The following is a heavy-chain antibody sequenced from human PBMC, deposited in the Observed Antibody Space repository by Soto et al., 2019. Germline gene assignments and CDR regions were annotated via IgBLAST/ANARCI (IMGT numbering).Heavy chain of an antibody. Sequence: SETLCLTCAVYGGSFSGYYWSWIRQPPGKGLEWIGEINHSGSTNYNPSLKSRVTISVDTSKNQFSLKLSSVTAADTAVYYCARRAPLPSIFDYYMDVWGKGTTVTVSS. J-gene: IGHJ6*03. CDR1: GGSFSGYY. CDR3: ARRAPLPSIFDYYMDV. CDR2: INHSGST. V-gene: IGHV4-34*01. D-gene: IGHD3-3*02.